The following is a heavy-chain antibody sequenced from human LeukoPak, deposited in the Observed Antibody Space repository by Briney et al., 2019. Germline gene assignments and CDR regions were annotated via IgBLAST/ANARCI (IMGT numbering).Heavy chain of an antibody. V-gene: IGHV3-21*01. CDR2: ISSSSSYI. J-gene: IGHJ6*03. CDR1: GFTFSSYA. D-gene: IGHD1-26*01. CDR3: ASLIVGGRGAHWYYYMDV. Sequence: GGSLRLSCAASGFTFSSYAMSWVRQAPGKGLEWVSSISSSSSYIYYADSVKGRFTISRDNAKNSLYLQMNSLRAEDTAVYYCASLIVGGRGAHWYYYMDVWGKGTTVTVSS.